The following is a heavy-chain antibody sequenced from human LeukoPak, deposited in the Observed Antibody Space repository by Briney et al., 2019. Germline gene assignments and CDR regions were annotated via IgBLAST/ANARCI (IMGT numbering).Heavy chain of an antibody. CDR1: GYSFTSYW. D-gene: IGHD1-26*01. J-gene: IGHJ4*02. Sequence: GESLKISCKGSGYSFTSYWIGWVRQMPGKGLEWVAVISYDGSNKYYADSVKGRFTISRDNSKNTLYLQMNSLRAEDTAVYYCARVVVGATFDYWGQGTLVTVSS. CDR2: ISYDGSNK. V-gene: IGHV3-30*19. CDR3: ARVVVGATFDY.